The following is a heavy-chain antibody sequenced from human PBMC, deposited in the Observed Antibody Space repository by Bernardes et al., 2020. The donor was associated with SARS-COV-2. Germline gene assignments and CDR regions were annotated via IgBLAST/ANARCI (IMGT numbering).Heavy chain of an antibody. J-gene: IGHJ5*02. D-gene: IGHD3-10*01. Sequence: SVKVSCKASGYTFTGYYIHWVRQAPGQGLEWMGWINPNSGGTNYAQRFQGRVTVTRDTSISTAYMELSRLRSDDTAVYYCARDSTVSWFGTDSWGQGTLVTVSS. CDR2: INPNSGGT. CDR1: GYTFTGYY. CDR3: ARDSTVSWFGTDS. V-gene: IGHV1-2*02.